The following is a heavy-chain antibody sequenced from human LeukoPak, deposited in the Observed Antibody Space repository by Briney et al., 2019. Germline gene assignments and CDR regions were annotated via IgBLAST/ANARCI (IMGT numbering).Heavy chain of an antibody. CDR3: ARGTRSGSFDY. Sequence: SETLSLTCAVYGGSFSGYYWSWIRQPPGKGLEWIGEINHSGSTNYNSSLKSRVTISVDTSKNQFSLKLSSVTAADTAVYYCARGTRSGSFDYWGQGTLVTVSS. D-gene: IGHD6-25*01. CDR2: INHSGST. V-gene: IGHV4-34*01. J-gene: IGHJ4*02. CDR1: GGSFSGYY.